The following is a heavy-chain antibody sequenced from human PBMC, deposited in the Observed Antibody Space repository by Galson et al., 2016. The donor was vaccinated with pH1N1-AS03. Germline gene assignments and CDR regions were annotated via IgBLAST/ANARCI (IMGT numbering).Heavy chain of an antibody. CDR1: GSSFTQFW. V-gene: IGHV5-10-1*01. J-gene: IGHJ5*02. CDR2: IDPSDSYT. Sequence: QSGAEVTMPGESLRISCKGSGSSFTQFWITWVRQMPGKGLEWMGRIDPSDSYTNYSPSFQGHVTISVDKSINTAYLQWSSLKASDSAMYYCARMTYHYDSTGYYVWLDPWGQGTLVTVSS. D-gene: IGHD3-22*01. CDR3: ARMTYHYDSTGYYVWLDP.